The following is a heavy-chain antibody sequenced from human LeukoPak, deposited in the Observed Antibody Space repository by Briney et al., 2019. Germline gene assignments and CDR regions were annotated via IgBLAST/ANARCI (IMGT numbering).Heavy chain of an antibody. Sequence: PSETLSLTCTVSGGSISSYYWSWIRQPPGKGLEWIGYIYYGGSTNYNPSLKSRVTISVDTSKNQFSLKLSSVTAADTAVYYCAGDYYDFDAFDIWGQGTMVTVSS. D-gene: IGHD3-22*01. CDR3: AGDYYDFDAFDI. V-gene: IGHV4-59*12. CDR1: GGSISSYY. J-gene: IGHJ3*02. CDR2: IYYGGST.